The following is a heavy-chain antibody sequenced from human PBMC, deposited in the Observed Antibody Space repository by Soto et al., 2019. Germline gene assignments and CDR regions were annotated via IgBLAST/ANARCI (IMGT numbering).Heavy chain of an antibody. D-gene: IGHD3-10*01. CDR2: INPSTGTT. CDR1: GYTFTNDY. Sequence: QVQLVQSGAEVKKPGASVKVSCKASGYTFTNDYMHWVRQAPGQGHEWMGIINPSTGTTSYAQKFQGRVTMTRDTSTSTVHMELSSLRSDDTAVYYCARASWDRVRGVKEFDYSGQGTLVTVSS. CDR3: ARASWDRVRGVKEFDY. V-gene: IGHV1-46*01. J-gene: IGHJ4*02.